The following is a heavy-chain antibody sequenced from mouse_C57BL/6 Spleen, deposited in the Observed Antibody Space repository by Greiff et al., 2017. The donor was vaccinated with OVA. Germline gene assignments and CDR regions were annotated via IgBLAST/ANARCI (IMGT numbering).Heavy chain of an antibody. J-gene: IGHJ2*01. V-gene: IGHV5-17*01. CDR3: ARQERRLDYFDY. CDR1: GFAFSDYG. CDR2: ISSGSGTI. Sequence: EVQGVESGAGSVRPGASLKLSCAASGFAFSDYGMHWVRQAPEQGLEWVAYISSGSGTIYYADTVKGRSTISRDNAKNTLCLQMTSLRSEDTAMYYGARQERRLDYFDYWGQGTTRTVSS.